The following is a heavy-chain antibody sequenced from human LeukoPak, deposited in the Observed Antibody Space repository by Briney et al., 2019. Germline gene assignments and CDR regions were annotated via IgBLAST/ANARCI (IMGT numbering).Heavy chain of an antibody. CDR3: AELGITMIGGV. J-gene: IGHJ6*04. D-gene: IGHD3-10*02. V-gene: IGHV3-21*01. CDR1: GFTFSSYS. Sequence: GGSLRLSCAASGFTFSSYSMNWVRQVPGKGLEWVSSISSSSSYMYYADSVKGRFTISRDNAKNSLYLQMNSLRAEDTAVYYCAELGITMIGGVWGKGTTVTISS. CDR2: ISSSSSYM.